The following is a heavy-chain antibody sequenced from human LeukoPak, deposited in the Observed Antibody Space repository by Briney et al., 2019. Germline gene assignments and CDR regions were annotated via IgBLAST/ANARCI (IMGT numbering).Heavy chain of an antibody. V-gene: IGHV3-74*01. CDR2: ISSDGSNT. CDR1: GFTFSNYY. Sequence: GGSLRLSCAVSGFTFSNYYMHWVRQAPGKGLVWVSRISSDGSNTNYADSVRGRFTISRDNAKNTLYLQMNSLRVEDTAVYYCIRVPYWGQGALVTVPS. J-gene: IGHJ4*02. CDR3: IRVPY.